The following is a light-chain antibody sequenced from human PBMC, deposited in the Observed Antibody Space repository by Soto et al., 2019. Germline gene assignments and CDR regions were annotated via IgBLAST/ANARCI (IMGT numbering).Light chain of an antibody. V-gene: IGLV1-44*01. Sequence: QAVVTQPPSASGTPGQRVTISCSGSSSNFGGNPVNWYQHVPTTAPKLLIYTNTQRPSGVPDRFSGSKSGTSASLAISGLQSEDEADYYCASWDDSLNGPVFGTGTKLTVL. J-gene: IGLJ1*01. CDR2: TNT. CDR1: SSNFGGNP. CDR3: ASWDDSLNGPV.